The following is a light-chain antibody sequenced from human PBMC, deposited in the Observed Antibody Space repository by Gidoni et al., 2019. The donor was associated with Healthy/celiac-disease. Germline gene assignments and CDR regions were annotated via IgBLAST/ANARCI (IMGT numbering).Light chain of an antibody. Sequence: IVLTQSPATLSLPPRERATLSCRAGQSVSSYLAWYQQKPGQAPRLLIYDASNRATGIPDRFSGSGSGTDFTLTISSLEPEDFAVYYCQQLSNWPPVTFGQGTRLEIK. CDR3: QQLSNWPPVT. J-gene: IGKJ5*01. CDR1: QSVSSY. V-gene: IGKV3-11*01. CDR2: DAS.